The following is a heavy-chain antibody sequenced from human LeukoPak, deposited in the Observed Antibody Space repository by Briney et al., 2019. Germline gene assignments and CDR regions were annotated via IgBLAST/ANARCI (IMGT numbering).Heavy chain of an antibody. CDR3: ASSLRDLRNYDTATDY. D-gene: IGHD3-9*01. CDR2: ISSSSSYI. V-gene: IGHV3-21*01. CDR1: GFTFSSYS. J-gene: IGHJ4*02. Sequence: GGSLRLSCAASGFTFSSYSMNWVRQAPGKGLEWVSSISSSSSYIYYADSVKGRFTISRDNAKNSLYLQLNSLRAEDTAVYYCASSLRDLRNYDTATDYWGQGTLVTASS.